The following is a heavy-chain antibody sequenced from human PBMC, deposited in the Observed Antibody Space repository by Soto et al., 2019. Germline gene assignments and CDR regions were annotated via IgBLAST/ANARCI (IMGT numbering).Heavy chain of an antibody. D-gene: IGHD2-8*01. J-gene: IGHJ5*02. V-gene: IGHV4-59*01. Sequence: SETLSLTCTVSGGSISSNYWSWIRQPPGKGLEWIGYIYYSGSTNYNSSLKSRVTISVHTSKNQFSLKLTSVTAADTAVYYCARIDPPLMLAWFDPWGQGTLVTVS. CDR3: ARIDPPLMLAWFDP. CDR1: GGSISSNY. CDR2: IYYSGST.